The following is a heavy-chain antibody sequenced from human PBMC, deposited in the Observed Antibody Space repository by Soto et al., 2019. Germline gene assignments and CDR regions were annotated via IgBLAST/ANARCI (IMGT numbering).Heavy chain of an antibody. D-gene: IGHD2-21*02. CDR2: ISYNGRT. V-gene: IGHV4-61*01. J-gene: IGHJ4*02. CDR1: AGSITGDSYY. Sequence: SETLSLTCNVSAGSITGDSYYWTWIRQPPGKGLEWLGYISYNGRTNYNPSLKSRVTISVATSRKQFLLRLTSVTAADTAIYYCARATCGSDCYSGLDYWGQGSLVTVSS. CDR3: ARATCGSDCYSGLDY.